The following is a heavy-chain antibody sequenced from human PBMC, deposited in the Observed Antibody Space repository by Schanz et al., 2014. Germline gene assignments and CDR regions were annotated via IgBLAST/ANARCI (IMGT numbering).Heavy chain of an antibody. CDR1: GFTFSSYD. V-gene: IGHV3-33*01. D-gene: IGHD5-12*01. CDR3: ARDFHGYGPHLDY. Sequence: QVQLAESGGGVVQPGRSLRLSCVASGFTFSSYDVFWVRQAPGKGLEWVAILWHDGSKKYYADSVKGRFTVSRDNSKNTLYLQLNSLRAEDTAVYYCARDFHGYGPHLDYWGQGSLXTVSS. CDR2: LWHDGSKK. J-gene: IGHJ4*02.